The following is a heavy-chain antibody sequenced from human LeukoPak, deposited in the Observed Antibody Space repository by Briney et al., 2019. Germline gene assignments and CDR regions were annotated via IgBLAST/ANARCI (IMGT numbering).Heavy chain of an antibody. D-gene: IGHD3-10*01. V-gene: IGHV3-23*01. CDR3: AKASGSPYYLDY. CDR1: GFTFSNFA. J-gene: IGHJ4*02. Sequence: GGSLRLSCAASGFTFSNFAMSWVRPAPGKGLECVSLISANGGATYYADSVKGRFTISRDNSKSTLYLQMNSRRADDTAVYYCAKASGSPYYLDYWGQGTLVTVSS. CDR2: ISANGGAT.